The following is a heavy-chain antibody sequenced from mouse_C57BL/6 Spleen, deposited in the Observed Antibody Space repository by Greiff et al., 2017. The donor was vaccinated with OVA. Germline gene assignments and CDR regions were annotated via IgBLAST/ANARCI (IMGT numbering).Heavy chain of an antibody. D-gene: IGHD1-1*01. CDR1: GFSLTSYG. Sequence: VKLMESGPGLVAPSQSLSITCTVSGFSLTSYGVSWVRQPPGKGLEWLGVIWGDGSTNYHSALISRLSISKDNSKSQVFLKLNSLQTDDTATYYCAISLFITTVVDYYAMDYWGQGTSVTVSS. CDR3: AISLFITTVVDYYAMDY. V-gene: IGHV2-3*01. CDR2: IWGDGST. J-gene: IGHJ4*01.